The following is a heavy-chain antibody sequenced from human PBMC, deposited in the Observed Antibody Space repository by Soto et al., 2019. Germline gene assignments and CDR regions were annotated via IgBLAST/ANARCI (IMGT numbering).Heavy chain of an antibody. V-gene: IGHV1-8*01. CDR3: ARGMTTVTTRDAFDI. CDR2: MNPNSGNT. CDR1: GYTFTSYD. J-gene: IGHJ3*02. Sequence: QVQLVQSGAEVKKPGASVKVSCKASGYTFTSYDINWVRQATGQGLEWMGWMNPNSGNTGYAQKFQGRVTMARKTSISTAYMELSSLRSEDTAVYYCARGMTTVTTRDAFDIWGQGTMVTVSS. D-gene: IGHD4-17*01.